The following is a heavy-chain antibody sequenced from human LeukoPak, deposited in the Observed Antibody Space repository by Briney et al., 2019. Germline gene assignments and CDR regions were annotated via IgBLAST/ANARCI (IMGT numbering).Heavy chain of an antibody. D-gene: IGHD3-3*01. V-gene: IGHV1-18*01. CDR3: ARNYDAWNGRLHTFDY. J-gene: IGHJ4*02. CDR2: ITPYNGYK. Sequence: GASVKVSCQTSGYTFTRYGITWVRQAPGQVLEWMGWITPYNGYKKYAQKFQGRLTLTTDTSTTTASMELNSLTSDDTAVYFCARNYDAWNGRLHTFDYWGQGTLLTVSS. CDR1: GYTFTRYG.